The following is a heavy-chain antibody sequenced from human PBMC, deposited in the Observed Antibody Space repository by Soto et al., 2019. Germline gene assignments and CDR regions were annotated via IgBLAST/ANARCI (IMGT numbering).Heavy chain of an antibody. CDR3: ARVVVVVAATYYCYYMDV. V-gene: IGHV1-8*01. D-gene: IGHD2-15*01. Sequence: ASVKVSCKASGYTFTSYDINWVRQATGQGREWMGWMNPNSGNTGYAQKFQGRVTMTRNTSISTAYMELSSLRSEDTAVYYCARVVVVVAATYYCYYMDVWGKGTTVTVSS. CDR2: MNPNSGNT. J-gene: IGHJ6*03. CDR1: GYTFTSYD.